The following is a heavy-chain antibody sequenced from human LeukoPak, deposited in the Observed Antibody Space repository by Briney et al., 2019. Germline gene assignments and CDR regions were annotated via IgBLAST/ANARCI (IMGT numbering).Heavy chain of an antibody. Sequence: SETLSLTCTVSGGSISSYYWSWLRQPPGKGLEWIGYIYYSGSTNYNPSLKSRVTISVDTSKNQYSLKLSSVTAADTAVYYCARGAPYGLYYYYYYMDVWGKGTTVTVSS. J-gene: IGHJ6*03. D-gene: IGHD3-10*01. CDR1: GGSISSYY. CDR3: ARGAPYGLYYYYYYMDV. V-gene: IGHV4-59*01. CDR2: IYYSGST.